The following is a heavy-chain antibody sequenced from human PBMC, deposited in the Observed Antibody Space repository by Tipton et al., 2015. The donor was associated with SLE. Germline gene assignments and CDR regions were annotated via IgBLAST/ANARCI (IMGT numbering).Heavy chain of an antibody. CDR2: ISSSSSYI. V-gene: IGHV3-21*01. D-gene: IGHD7-27*01. CDR1: GFTFSSYS. Sequence: SLRLSCAASGFTFSSYSMNWVRQAPGKGLEWVSSISSSSSYIYYADSVKGRFTISRDNAKNSLYLQMNSLRAEDTAVYYCAKELIAGSILTGLDYWGQGTLVTVSS. CDR3: AKELIAGSILTGLDY. J-gene: IGHJ4*02.